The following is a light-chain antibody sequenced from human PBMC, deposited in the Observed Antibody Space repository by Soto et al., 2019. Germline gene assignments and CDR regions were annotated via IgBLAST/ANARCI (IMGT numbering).Light chain of an antibody. J-gene: IGKJ1*01. Sequence: EIVLTQSPGTLSLSPGERATLSCRASQSVSNNYLTWYQQKPGQAPRLLIYGASSRATGIPDRFSDYGSGTDFSLTISRLEPEDFAVYYCLEYGSSPRTFGQGTKVEIK. CDR3: LEYGSSPRT. V-gene: IGKV3-20*01. CDR2: GAS. CDR1: QSVSNNY.